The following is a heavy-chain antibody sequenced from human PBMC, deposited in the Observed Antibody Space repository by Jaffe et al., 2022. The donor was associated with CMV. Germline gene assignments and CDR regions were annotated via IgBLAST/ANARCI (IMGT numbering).Heavy chain of an antibody. CDR1: GGSFSGYY. Sequence: QVQLQQWGAGLLKPSETLSLTCAVYGGSFSGYYWSWIRQPPGKGLEWIGEINHSGSTNYNPSLKSRVTISVDTSKNQFSLKLSSVTAADTAVYYCARGGGGYCSSTSCLSLKYNWFDPWGQGTLVTVSS. V-gene: IGHV4-34*01. CDR2: INHSGST. D-gene: IGHD2-2*01. J-gene: IGHJ5*02. CDR3: ARGGGGYCSSTSCLSLKYNWFDP.